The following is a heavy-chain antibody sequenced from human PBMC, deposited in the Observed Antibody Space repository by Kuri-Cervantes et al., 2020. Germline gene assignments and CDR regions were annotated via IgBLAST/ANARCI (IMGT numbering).Heavy chain of an antibody. V-gene: IGHV3-30-3*01. J-gene: IGHJ4*02. CDR1: GFTFSSYA. D-gene: IGHD2-21*02. CDR2: ISCDGSNK. CDR3: ARARNVVVTAIPCDY. Sequence: GESLKISCAASGFTFSSYAMHWVRQAPGKGLEWVAVISCDGSNKYYADSVKGRFTISRDNSKNTLYLQMNSLRAEDTAVYYCARARNVVVTAIPCDYWGQGTLVTVSS.